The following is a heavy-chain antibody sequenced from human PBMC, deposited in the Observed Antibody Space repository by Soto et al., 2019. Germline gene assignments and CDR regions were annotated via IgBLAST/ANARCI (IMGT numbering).Heavy chain of an antibody. CDR2: INQDGREK. Sequence: EVQLVESGGGLVQPGGSLRLSCAASGFIFRDYWMTWVRQVPGKGLEWVANINQDGREKCYMDSVKGRFTISRDNAKNSLDLQMNRLMAEDTAVYYCEKNQCDYWGQGTLVTVSS. CDR1: GFIFRDYW. V-gene: IGHV3-7*01. CDR3: EKNQCDY. J-gene: IGHJ4*02. D-gene: IGHD6-19*01.